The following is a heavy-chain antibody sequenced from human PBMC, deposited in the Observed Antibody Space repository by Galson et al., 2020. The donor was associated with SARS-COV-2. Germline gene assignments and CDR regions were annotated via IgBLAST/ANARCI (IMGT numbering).Heavy chain of an antibody. CDR3: ARNMVRGLYYYYYGMDV. Sequence: GGSLRLSCAASGFTFSSYSMNWVRQAPGKGLEWVSSISSSSSYIYYADSVKGRFTISRDNAKNSLYLQMNSLRAEDTAVYYCARNMVRGLYYYYYGMDVWGQGTTVTVSS. CDR1: GFTFSSYS. V-gene: IGHV3-21*01. CDR2: ISSSSSYI. J-gene: IGHJ6*02. D-gene: IGHD3-10*01.